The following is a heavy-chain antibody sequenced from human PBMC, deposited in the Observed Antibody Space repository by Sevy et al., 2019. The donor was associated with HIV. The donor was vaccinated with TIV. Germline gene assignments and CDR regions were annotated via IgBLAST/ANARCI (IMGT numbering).Heavy chain of an antibody. Sequence: GGSLRLSCAASRFTFSIYAMSWVRQAPGKGLEWVSTISVSGGSTYYADSVKGRFTISRDNSKNTLYLQMNSLRAEDTAIYFCAKDHDNNWFDPWGHGTLVTVSS. D-gene: IGHD3-9*01. CDR2: ISVSGGST. CDR1: RFTFSIYA. J-gene: IGHJ5*02. CDR3: AKDHDNNWFDP. V-gene: IGHV3-23*01.